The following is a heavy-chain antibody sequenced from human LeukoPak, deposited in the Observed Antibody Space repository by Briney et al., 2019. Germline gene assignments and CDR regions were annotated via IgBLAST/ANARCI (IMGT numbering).Heavy chain of an antibody. CDR3: ARGDYCGGDCFYMDY. CDR1: GGTFSSYA. Sequence: ASVKVSCKASGGTFSSYAISWVRQAPGQGLEWMGGIIPIFGTANYALKFQGRVTITADESTSTAYMELSSLRSEDTAVYYCARGDYCGGDCFYMDYWGQGTLVTVSS. CDR2: IIPIFGTA. J-gene: IGHJ4*02. D-gene: IGHD2-21*02. V-gene: IGHV1-69*13.